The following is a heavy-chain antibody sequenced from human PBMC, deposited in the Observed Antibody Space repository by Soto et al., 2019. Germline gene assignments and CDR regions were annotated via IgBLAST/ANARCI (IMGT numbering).Heavy chain of an antibody. J-gene: IGHJ4*02. CDR1: GGSFSGYY. Sequence: PSETLSLTCAVYGGSFSGYYWSWIRQPPGKGLEWIGEINHSGSTNYNPSLKSRVTISVDTSKNQFSLKLSSVTAADTAVYYCARGLSGTGSLVRSFDYWGQGTLVTVSS. CDR2: INHSGST. D-gene: IGHD6-13*01. CDR3: ARGLSGTGSLVRSFDY. V-gene: IGHV4-34*01.